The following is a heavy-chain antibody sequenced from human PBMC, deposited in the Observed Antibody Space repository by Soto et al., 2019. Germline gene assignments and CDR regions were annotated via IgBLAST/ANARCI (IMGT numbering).Heavy chain of an antibody. CDR1: GGSISRSSYY. J-gene: IGHJ4*02. Sequence: QLQLQESGPGLVKPSETLSLTCTVSGGSISRSSYYWGWIRQPPGKGLEWIGSIYYSGSTYYNPSLTSRVTLSEDTSKNQFSLKLSSVTAADPAVYYCARHDYGGFGLWGQGTLVTVSS. CDR3: ARHDYGGFGL. CDR2: IYYSGST. V-gene: IGHV4-39*01. D-gene: IGHD4-17*01.